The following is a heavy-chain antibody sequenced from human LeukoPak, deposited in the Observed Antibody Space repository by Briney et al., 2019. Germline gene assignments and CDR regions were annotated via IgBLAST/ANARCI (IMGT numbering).Heavy chain of an antibody. CDR2: INHSGST. CDR1: GGSFSGYY. J-gene: IGHJ3*02. Sequence: PSETLSLTCAVYGGSFSGYYWSWIRQPPGKGLEWIGEINHSGSTNYNPSLKSRVTISVDTSKNQFSLKLSSVTAADTAVYYCARGNWKRTFDIWSQGTMVTVSS. V-gene: IGHV4-34*01. CDR3: ARGNWKRTFDI. D-gene: IGHD1-20*01.